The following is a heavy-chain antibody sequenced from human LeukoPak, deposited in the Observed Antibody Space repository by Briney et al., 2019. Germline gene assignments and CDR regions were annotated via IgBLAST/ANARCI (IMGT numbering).Heavy chain of an antibody. CDR1: GGSISSGGYS. CDR3: ATTGPGSFYYYYGMDV. J-gene: IGHJ6*04. D-gene: IGHD3-10*01. Sequence: SETLSLTCAVSGGSISSGGYSWSWIRQPPGKGLEGIGYIYHSGSTYYNPSLKSRVTISVDRSKNQFSLKLSSVTAADTAVYYCATTGPGSFYYYYGMDVWGKGTTVTVPS. V-gene: IGHV4-30-2*01. CDR2: IYHSGST.